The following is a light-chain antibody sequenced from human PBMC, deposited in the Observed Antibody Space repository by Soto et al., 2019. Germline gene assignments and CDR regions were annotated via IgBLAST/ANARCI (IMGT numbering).Light chain of an antibody. CDR2: DAS. CDR1: QSISSW. CDR3: QQYNSYSSLT. V-gene: IGKV1-5*01. J-gene: IGKJ4*01. Sequence: DIQMTQSPSTLSASVGDRVTITCRASQSISSWLAWYQQKPGKASKLLIYDASSLESGVPSRFSGSGSGTEFTLTISSLQPNDFATYYCQQYNSYSSLTFGGGTKVDIK.